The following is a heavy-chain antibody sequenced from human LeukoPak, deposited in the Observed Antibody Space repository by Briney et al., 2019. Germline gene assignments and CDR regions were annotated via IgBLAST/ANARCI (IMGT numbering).Heavy chain of an antibody. Sequence: PGGSLRLSCAASGXTFSSYEMNWVRQAPGKGLEWVSYISSSGSTIYYADSVKGRFTISRDNAKNSLYLQMNSLRAEDTAVYYCARQYSSSARFDPWGQGTLVTVSS. CDR2: ISSSGSTI. CDR1: GXTFSSYE. CDR3: ARQYSSSARFDP. J-gene: IGHJ5*02. V-gene: IGHV3-48*03. D-gene: IGHD6-13*01.